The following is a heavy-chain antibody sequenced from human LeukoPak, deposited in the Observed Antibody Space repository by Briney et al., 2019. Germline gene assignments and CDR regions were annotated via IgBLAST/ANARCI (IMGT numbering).Heavy chain of an antibody. J-gene: IGHJ4*02. CDR2: INPSGGST. CDR3: ARALGTSSVLPFDY. D-gene: IGHD6-6*01. V-gene: IGHV1-46*01. Sequence: APVKVSCKASGYTFTSYYMHWVRQAPGQGLEWMGIINPSGGSTSYAQKFQGRVTMTRDMSTSTLYMELRSLRSEDRAVYYCARALGTSSVLPFDYWGQGTLVTVSS. CDR1: GYTFTSYY.